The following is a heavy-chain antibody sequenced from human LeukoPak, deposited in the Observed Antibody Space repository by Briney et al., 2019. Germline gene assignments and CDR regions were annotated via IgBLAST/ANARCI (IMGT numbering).Heavy chain of an antibody. J-gene: IGHJ4*02. V-gene: IGHV3-48*01. CDR1: GFTFSSYN. Sequence: GGSLRLSYAASGFTFSSYNMNWVRQAPGRGLEWVSYITLSSSTIYYADSVKGRFTISRDNAKNSLYLQMNSLRAEDTAVYYCAREPSYSSSWYTSCDYWGQGTLVTVSS. CDR2: ITLSSSTI. D-gene: IGHD6-13*01. CDR3: AREPSYSSSWYTSCDY.